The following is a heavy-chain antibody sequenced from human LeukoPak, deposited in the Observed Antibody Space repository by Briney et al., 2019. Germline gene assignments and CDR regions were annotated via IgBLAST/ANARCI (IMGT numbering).Heavy chain of an antibody. CDR2: IYYSGST. V-gene: IGHV4-30-4*08. J-gene: IGHJ4*02. D-gene: IGHD3-10*01. Sequence: PSQTLSLTCTVSGGSISSGDYYWSWIRQPPRKGLEWIGYIYYSGSTYYNPSLKSRVTISVDTSKNQFSLKLSSVTAADTAVYYCARVVVRGVMSYWGQGTLVTVSS. CDR1: GGSISSGDYY. CDR3: ARVVVRGVMSY.